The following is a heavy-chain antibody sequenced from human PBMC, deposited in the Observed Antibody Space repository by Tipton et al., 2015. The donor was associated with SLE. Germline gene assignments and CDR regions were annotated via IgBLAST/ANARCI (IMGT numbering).Heavy chain of an antibody. J-gene: IGHJ1*01. CDR3: AKGGLDYGDYSGVYFQH. Sequence: LSLTCAASGFTFRNYAMGWVRQAPGKGLEWVSVFYIGGSAYYADSAKGRFTISRDNSKNMLYLQMNSLRADDTAVYYCAKGGLDYGDYSGVYFQHWGQGALVTVSS. CDR1: GFTFRNYA. V-gene: IGHV3-23*03. CDR2: FYIGGSA. D-gene: IGHD4-17*01.